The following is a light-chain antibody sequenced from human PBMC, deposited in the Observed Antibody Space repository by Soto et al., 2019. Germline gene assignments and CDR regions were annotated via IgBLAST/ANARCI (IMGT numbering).Light chain of an antibody. CDR1: QSISSD. J-gene: IGKJ1*01. CDR2: VAS. Sequence: EIVMTQSTVTLSVSPGERATLSCRASQSISSDLAWYQLKPGQAPRLLIYVASTRATGVPARFTGSGSGTEFTLTISSLQSEDFAVYYCHQYNHWPWTFGQGTKVEIK. V-gene: IGKV3-15*01. CDR3: HQYNHWPWT.